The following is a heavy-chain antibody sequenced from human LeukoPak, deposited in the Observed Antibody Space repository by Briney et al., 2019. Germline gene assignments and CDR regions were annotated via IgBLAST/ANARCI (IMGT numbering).Heavy chain of an antibody. Sequence: GGSLRLSCVASGFTFNNYAMCWVRQAPGKGLEWVSAIIRSGGSTYYADSVKGRFTISRDNSKNTLYLQMNSLRAEDTAVYYCARAKPPLIAAAGTLGYWGQGTLVTVSS. CDR2: IIRSGGST. V-gene: IGHV3-23*01. D-gene: IGHD6-13*01. CDR1: GFTFNNYA. J-gene: IGHJ4*02. CDR3: ARAKPPLIAAAGTLGY.